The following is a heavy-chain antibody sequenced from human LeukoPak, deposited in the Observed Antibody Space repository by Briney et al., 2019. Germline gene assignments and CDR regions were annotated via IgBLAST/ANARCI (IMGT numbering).Heavy chain of an antibody. CDR2: IYYSGST. V-gene: IGHV4-59*12. Sequence: PSETLSLTCTVSGGSISSYYWSWIRQPPGKGLEWIGYIYYSGSTNYNPSLKSRVTISVDTSKNQFSLKLSSVTAADTAVYYCARVRGGTSSYYYYYGMDVWGQGTRSPSP. CDR3: ARVRGGTSSYYYYYGMDV. J-gene: IGHJ6*02. D-gene: IGHD4-23*01. CDR1: GGSISSYY.